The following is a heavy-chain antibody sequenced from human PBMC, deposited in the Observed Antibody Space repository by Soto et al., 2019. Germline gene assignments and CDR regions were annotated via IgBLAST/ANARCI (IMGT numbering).Heavy chain of an antibody. Sequence: EVQLLESGGGLVQPEGSLRLSCAASGFTFSSHAMSWVRQAPGKGLEWVSAISYSGSNTYYTDSVKGRFTISRDNSKNTLYLQINSLRVEDTAIYYCAKRFTLFGEVKLSPDFDYWGQGTLVTVSS. J-gene: IGHJ4*02. CDR3: AKRFTLFGEVKLSPDFDY. CDR1: GFTFSSHA. V-gene: IGHV3-23*01. CDR2: ISYSGSNT. D-gene: IGHD3-3*01.